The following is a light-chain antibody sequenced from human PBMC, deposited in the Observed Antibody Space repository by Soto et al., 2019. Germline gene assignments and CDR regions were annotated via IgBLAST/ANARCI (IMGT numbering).Light chain of an antibody. Sequence: EIVMTQSPATLSVSPGERATLSCRASQNVLSNLAWYQQKPGQAPKLLIYGASTRATGLPARFSGSGSGTQCTLTISSLQSEDVAVYYCQQYNNWPITLGQGTRLEI. V-gene: IGKV3-15*01. J-gene: IGKJ5*01. CDR3: QQYNNWPIT. CDR1: QNVLSN. CDR2: GAS.